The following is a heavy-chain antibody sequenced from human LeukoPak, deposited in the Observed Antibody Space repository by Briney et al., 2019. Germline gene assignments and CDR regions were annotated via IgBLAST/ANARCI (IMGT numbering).Heavy chain of an antibody. D-gene: IGHD6-6*01. CDR2: IKEDGSEK. V-gene: IGHV3-7*01. CDR3: ARGSLETDNDY. CDR1: GFTFSSYW. J-gene: IGHJ4*02. Sequence: PGGSLRLSCAVSGFTFSSYWMSWVRQAPGKGLEGVGNIKEDGSEKYYVDSVKGRFTISRDNAKNSLYLQMNSLRAEDTAVYYCARGSLETDNDYWGQGTLVTVSS.